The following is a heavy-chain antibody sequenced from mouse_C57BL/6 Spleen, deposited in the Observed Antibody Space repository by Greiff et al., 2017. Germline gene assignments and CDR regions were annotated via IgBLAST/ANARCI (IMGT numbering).Heavy chain of an antibody. CDR2: IDPSDSYT. J-gene: IGHJ2*01. V-gene: IGHV1-50*01. D-gene: IGHD1-1*01. Sequence: QVQLQQPGAELVKPGASVKLSCKASGYTFTSYWMQWVKQRPGQGLEWIGEIDPSDSYTNYNQKFKGKATLTVDTSSSTAYMQLSSLTSEDSAVYYCARRGGSSRFDYWGQGTTLTVSS. CDR3: ARRGGSSRFDY. CDR1: GYTFTSYW.